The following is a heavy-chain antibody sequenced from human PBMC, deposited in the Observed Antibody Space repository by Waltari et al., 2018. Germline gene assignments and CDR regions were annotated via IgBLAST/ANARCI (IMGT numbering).Heavy chain of an antibody. Sequence: EVQLVESGGGLVQPGGSLRLSCAASGFTFRSYWMSWVRQAPGKGLEWVANIKQDGSEKYYVDSVKGRFTISRDNAKNSLYLQMNSLRAEDTAVYYCASSQGMYYYYYYMDVWGKGTTVTVSS. CDR1: GFTFRSYW. CDR3: ASSQGMYYYYYYMDV. CDR2: IKQDGSEK. J-gene: IGHJ6*03. V-gene: IGHV3-7*01.